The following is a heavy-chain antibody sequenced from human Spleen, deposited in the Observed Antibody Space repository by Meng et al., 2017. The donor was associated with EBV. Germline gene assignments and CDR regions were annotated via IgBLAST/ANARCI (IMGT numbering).Heavy chain of an antibody. J-gene: IGHJ6*02. CDR1: GGTFSNSA. Sequence: QGQLVKSGAEVKQPGSSVKVSCKASGGTFSNSAISWVRQASGEGLEWMGGVIPIFATTNYAQKFKGRVTITADESTSTTYMELSSLRSEDTAIYYCSLIESSINYALDVWGQGTTVTVSS. CDR2: VIPIFATT. D-gene: IGHD2-2*01. V-gene: IGHV1-69*01. CDR3: SLIESSINYALDV.